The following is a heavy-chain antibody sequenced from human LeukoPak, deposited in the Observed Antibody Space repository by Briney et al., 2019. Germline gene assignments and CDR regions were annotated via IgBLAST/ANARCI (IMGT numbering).Heavy chain of an antibody. J-gene: IGHJ3*02. CDR2: IIPILGIA. D-gene: IGHD6-13*01. Sequence: SVKVSCKTSGGTFSSYAISWVRQAPGQGLEWMGRIIPILGIANYAQKFQGRVTITADKSTSTAYMELSSLRSEDTAVYYCARDRNTAAGTIAFDIWGQGTMVTVSS. V-gene: IGHV1-69*04. CDR1: GGTFSSYA. CDR3: ARDRNTAAGTIAFDI.